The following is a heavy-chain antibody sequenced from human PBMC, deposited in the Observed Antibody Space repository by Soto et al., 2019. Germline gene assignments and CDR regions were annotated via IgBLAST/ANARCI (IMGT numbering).Heavy chain of an antibody. CDR1: GVNFGDYA. Sequence: GGSLRLSCAASGVNFGDYAMHWVRQTPGQGLEWVSGLNWNSVTPGYGNSVKGRLTISRDNGKYALYLQMTSLSPEDTALYYCVKDISGAYSGPNYDAWGQGTLVTVSS. D-gene: IGHD1-26*01. V-gene: IGHV3-9*01. CDR2: LNWNSVTP. J-gene: IGHJ4*02. CDR3: VKDISGAYSGPNYDA.